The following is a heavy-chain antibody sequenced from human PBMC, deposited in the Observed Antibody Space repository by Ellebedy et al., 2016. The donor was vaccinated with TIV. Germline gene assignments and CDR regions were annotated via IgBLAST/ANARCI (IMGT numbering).Heavy chain of an antibody. V-gene: IGHV3-23*01. CDR1: GFTFRTYA. J-gene: IGHJ4*02. CDR2: IRGRDTGT. D-gene: IGHD2-15*01. CDR3: AKSPLGSCSGAICYQLDY. Sequence: GESLKISCAASGFTFRTYAMSWVRQAPGRGLEWVAAIRGRDTGTYHADSVKGRFTISRDNSKNTLYLQMNSLRVEDTAVYYCAKSPLGSCSGAICYQLDYWGQGTLVAVSS.